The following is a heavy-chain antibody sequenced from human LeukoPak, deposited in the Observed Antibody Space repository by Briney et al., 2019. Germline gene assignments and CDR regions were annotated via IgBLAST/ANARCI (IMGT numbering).Heavy chain of an antibody. CDR3: ARASRGIAARPYYFDY. J-gene: IGHJ4*02. V-gene: IGHV4-59*12. D-gene: IGHD6-13*01. Sequence: PSETLSLTCTVSGGSISSYYWSWIRQPPGKGLEWIGYIYHSGSTYYNPSLKSRVTISVDRSKNQFSLKLSSVTAADTAVYYCARASRGIAARPYYFDYWGQGTLVTVSS. CDR2: IYHSGST. CDR1: GGSISSYY.